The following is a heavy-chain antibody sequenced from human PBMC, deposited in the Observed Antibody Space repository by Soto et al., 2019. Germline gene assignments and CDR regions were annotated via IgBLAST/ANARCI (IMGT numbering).Heavy chain of an antibody. Sequence: QVQLVQSGAEVKKPGASVKVSCKASGYTFTAYYMHWLRQAPGQGLEWMGWINPKSGGTNYARRFQGRVTVTNDTSISTTYMELSSLGSDDTAVYYCARGDFDRSGNYNAGWFAPWGQGTLVTVAS. CDR1: GYTFTAYY. J-gene: IGHJ5*02. D-gene: IGHD3-22*01. CDR2: INPKSGGT. V-gene: IGHV1-2*02. CDR3: ARGDFDRSGNYNAGWFAP.